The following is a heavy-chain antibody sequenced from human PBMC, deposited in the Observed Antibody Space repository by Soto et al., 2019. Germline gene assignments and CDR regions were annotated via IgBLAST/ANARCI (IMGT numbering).Heavy chain of an antibody. D-gene: IGHD2-2*01. Sequence: GGSLRLSCAASGFTFSNYGMHWVRQAPGKGLEWVAVISYDGSNKYYADSVKGPFTISRDNSKNTVDLQMTSLRDEDTAVYYCASDRGYCSSTSCYATPFDYWGQGTLVTVSS. CDR3: ASDRGYCSSTSCYATPFDY. CDR1: GFTFSNYG. V-gene: IGHV3-30*03. J-gene: IGHJ4*02. CDR2: ISYDGSNK.